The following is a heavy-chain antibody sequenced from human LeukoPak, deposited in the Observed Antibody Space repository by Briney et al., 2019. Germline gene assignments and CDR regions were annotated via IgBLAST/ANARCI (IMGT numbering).Heavy chain of an antibody. CDR3: ARIATEDFWSGYTYYFDY. Sequence: SETLSLTCAVSGYSISSGYYWGWIRQPPGKGLEWIGSIYHSGSTYYNPSLKSRVTISVDTSKNQFSLKLSSVTAADTAVYHCARIATEDFWSGYTYYFDYWGQGTLVTVSS. CDR1: GYSISSGYY. CDR2: IYHSGST. J-gene: IGHJ4*02. D-gene: IGHD3-3*01. V-gene: IGHV4-38-2*01.